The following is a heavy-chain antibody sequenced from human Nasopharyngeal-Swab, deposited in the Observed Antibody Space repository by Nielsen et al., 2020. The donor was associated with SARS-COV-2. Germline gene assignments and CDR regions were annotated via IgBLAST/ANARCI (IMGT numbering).Heavy chain of an antibody. CDR1: GYTFTDYY. CDR2: INSYSGDT. CDR3: ARDYYDNYDSDY. D-gene: IGHD3-22*01. J-gene: IGHJ4*02. Sequence: ASVKVSCKPSGYTFTDYYIHWVRQVPGQGLEWVGCINSYSGDTKYAQKFQGRVTVTRDTSRSTAYIELSRLRSDDTAVYYCARDYYDNYDSDYWGQGTLVTVSS. V-gene: IGHV1-2*02.